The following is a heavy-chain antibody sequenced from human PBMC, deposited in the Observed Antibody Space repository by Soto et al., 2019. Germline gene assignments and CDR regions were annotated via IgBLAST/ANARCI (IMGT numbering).Heavy chain of an antibody. CDR1: GFNFNKYA. V-gene: IGHV3-23*01. CDR2: ISCCGGTA. CDR3: AKADGQQWLLPHLEN. J-gene: IGHJ4*02. Sequence: EVQLLESGGGLVRPGESLRLSCAASGFNFNKYAMSWVRQAPGEGLEWVSGISCCGGTASYADSVKGRFTIARDDAKNTLYLDMNSLRVADTAEYYCAKADGQQWLLPHLENWGRGPLVTVS. D-gene: IGHD6-19*01.